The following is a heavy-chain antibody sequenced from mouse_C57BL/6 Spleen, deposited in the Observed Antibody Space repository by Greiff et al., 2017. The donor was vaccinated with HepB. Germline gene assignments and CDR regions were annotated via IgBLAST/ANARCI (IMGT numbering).Heavy chain of an antibody. V-gene: IGHV5-17*01. J-gene: IGHJ4*01. Sequence: EVKVVESGGGLVKPGGSLKLSCAASGFTFSDYGMHWVRQAPEKGLEWVAYISSGSSTIYYADTVKGRFTISRDNAKNTLFLQMTSLRSEDTAMYYCARTAYYSPYYAMDYWGQGTSVTVSS. CDR1: GFTFSDYG. D-gene: IGHD2-12*01. CDR2: ISSGSSTI. CDR3: ARTAYYSPYYAMDY.